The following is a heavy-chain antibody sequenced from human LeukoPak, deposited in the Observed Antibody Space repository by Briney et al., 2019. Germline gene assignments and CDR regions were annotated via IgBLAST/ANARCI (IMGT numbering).Heavy chain of an antibody. Sequence: ASVKVSCKASGYTFTSYAMNWVRQAPGQGLEWMGWINTNTGNPTYAQGFTGRFVFSLDTSVSTAYLQISSLKAEDTAVYYCARDGYNYYYCGMDVWGQGTTVTVSS. D-gene: IGHD5-24*01. CDR1: GYTFTSYA. CDR3: ARDGYNYYYCGMDV. CDR2: INTNTGNP. J-gene: IGHJ6*02. V-gene: IGHV7-4-1*02.